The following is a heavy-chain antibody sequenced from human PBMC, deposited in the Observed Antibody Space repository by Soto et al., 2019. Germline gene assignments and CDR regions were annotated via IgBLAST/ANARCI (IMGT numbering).Heavy chain of an antibody. Sequence: QLQLQESGPGLLKPSETLSLTCTVSGGSISSSSYYWGWIRQPPGKGLEWIGSIYYSGSTYYKPSLKSRVTISVDTSKSQFSLKLSSVTAADTAVYYCARHRGRWELLASETIGTQCDPWGQGTLVTVSS. CDR2: IYYSGST. D-gene: IGHD1-26*01. CDR1: GGSISSSSYY. CDR3: ARHRGRWELLASETIGTQCDP. J-gene: IGHJ5*02. V-gene: IGHV4-39*01.